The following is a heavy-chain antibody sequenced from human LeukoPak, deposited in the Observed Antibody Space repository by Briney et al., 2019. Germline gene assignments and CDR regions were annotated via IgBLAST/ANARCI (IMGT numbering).Heavy chain of an antibody. Sequence: PSETLSLTCTVSGGSISSSSYYWGWIRQPPGKGLEWIGSIYYSGSTYYNPSLKSRVTISVDTSKNQFSLKLSSVTAADTAVYYCARSPVMVRGVINPFDIWGQGTVVTVSS. D-gene: IGHD3-10*01. V-gene: IGHV4-39*01. CDR2: IYYSGST. J-gene: IGHJ3*02. CDR1: GGSISSSSYY. CDR3: ARSPVMVRGVINPFDI.